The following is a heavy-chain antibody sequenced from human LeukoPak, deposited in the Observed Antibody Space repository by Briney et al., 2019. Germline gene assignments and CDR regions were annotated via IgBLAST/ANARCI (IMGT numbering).Heavy chain of an antibody. CDR2: IYTSGST. CDR3: AREPAATISYNWFDP. D-gene: IGHD2-2*01. J-gene: IGHJ5*02. V-gene: IGHV4-61*02. CDR1: GGSISSGSYY. Sequence: SETLSLTCTVSGGSISSGSYYWSWIRQPAGKGLEWIGRIYTSGSTSYNPSLKSRVTISVDTSKNQFSLKLSSVTAADTAVYYCAREPAATISYNWFDPWGQGTLVTVSS.